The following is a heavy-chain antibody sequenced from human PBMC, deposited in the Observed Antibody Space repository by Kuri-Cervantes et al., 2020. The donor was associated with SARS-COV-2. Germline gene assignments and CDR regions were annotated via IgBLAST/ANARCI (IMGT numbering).Heavy chain of an antibody. CDR1: GYSISRGYY. CDR2: IYHRGSS. CDR3: ARRGAGSSSAAFDI. Sequence: SQTLSLTCAVSGYSISRGYYWGWIRQPPGKGLEWIGIIYHRGSSYYNPSLRSRVTVSVDTSKNQFSLKLSSVTAADTAVYYCARRGAGSSSAAFDIWGQGTMVTVSS. D-gene: IGHD6-6*01. V-gene: IGHV4-38-2*01. J-gene: IGHJ3*02.